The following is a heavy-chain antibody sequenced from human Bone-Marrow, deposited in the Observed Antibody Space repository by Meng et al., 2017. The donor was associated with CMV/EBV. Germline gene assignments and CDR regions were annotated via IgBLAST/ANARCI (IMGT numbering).Heavy chain of an antibody. CDR2: INWNGGST. J-gene: IGHJ5*02. D-gene: IGHD1-26*01. Sequence: GESLKISCAASGFTFDVYGMSWVRQAPGKGLEWVSGINWNGGSTGYADSVKGRFTISRDNAKKSLYLQMNSLRAEDTALYYCARGLVGAGGWFDPWGQGTLVTVSS. CDR3: ARGLVGAGGWFDP. V-gene: IGHV3-20*04. CDR1: GFTFDVYG.